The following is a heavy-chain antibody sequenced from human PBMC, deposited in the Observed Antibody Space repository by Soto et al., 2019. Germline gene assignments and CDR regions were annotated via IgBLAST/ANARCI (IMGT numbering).Heavy chain of an antibody. CDR1: GFIFSNHA. Sequence: LRLSCAASGFIFSNHAMSWVRQVPGKGLEWVSGISAGGGSTYYADSVKGRLTISRDNSKNTLYLQMNSLRAEDTAVYYCAKDYYGSGSYYKGYGMDVWGQGTTVTVSS. CDR2: ISAGGGST. CDR3: AKDYYGSGSYYKGYGMDV. V-gene: IGHV3-23*01. D-gene: IGHD3-10*01. J-gene: IGHJ6*02.